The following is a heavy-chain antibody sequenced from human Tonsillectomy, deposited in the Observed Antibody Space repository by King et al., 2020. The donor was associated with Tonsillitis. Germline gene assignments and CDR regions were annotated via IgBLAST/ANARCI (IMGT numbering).Heavy chain of an antibody. CDR2: IYYSGAT. V-gene: IGHV4-30-4*08. CDR1: GASIRTGDYY. Sequence: QLQESGPGLVKPSQTLSLTCSVSGASIRTGDYYWSWLRQAPGKGLEWIGYIYYSGATYFTPSLRSRVTISLHTSKTQFSLNVNPVTAADTAVYFCARGVADDSSSWYYFDFWGQGKLVTVSS. D-gene: IGHD6-13*01. CDR3: ARGVADDSSSWYYFDF. J-gene: IGHJ4*02.